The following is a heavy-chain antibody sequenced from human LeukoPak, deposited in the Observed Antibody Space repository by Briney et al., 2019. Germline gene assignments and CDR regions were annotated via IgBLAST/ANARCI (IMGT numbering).Heavy chain of an antibody. V-gene: IGHV4-4*07. J-gene: IGHJ4*02. D-gene: IGHD3-3*01. CDR3: ARGPIQSGYDFWSGYYQN. Sequence: PSETLSLTCTVSGGSISSYYWSWIRQPAGKGLEWIGRIYTSGSTNYNPSLESRVTMSVDTSKNQFSLKLSSVTAADTAVYYCARGPIQSGYDFWSGYYQNWGQGTLVTVSS. CDR2: IYTSGST. CDR1: GGSISSYY.